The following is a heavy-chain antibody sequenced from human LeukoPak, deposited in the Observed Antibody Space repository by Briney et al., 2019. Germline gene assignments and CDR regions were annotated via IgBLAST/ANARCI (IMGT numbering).Heavy chain of an antibody. Sequence: PGGSLRLSCAASGFTVSSNYMSWVRPAPGKGLEWVSVIYSGGSTYYADSVKVRFTISRDNSKNTLYLQMNSLRAEDTAVYYCASFEGRVVQPDYWGQGILVTVSS. J-gene: IGHJ4*02. D-gene: IGHD1-1*01. CDR2: IYSGGST. CDR1: GFTVSSNY. V-gene: IGHV3-53*01. CDR3: ASFEGRVVQPDY.